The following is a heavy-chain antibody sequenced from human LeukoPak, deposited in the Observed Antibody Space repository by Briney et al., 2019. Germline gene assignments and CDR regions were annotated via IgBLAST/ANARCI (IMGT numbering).Heavy chain of an antibody. V-gene: IGHV4-39*01. CDR3: ARRGGSTLFDY. CDR2: IYYSGST. J-gene: IGHJ4*02. CDR1: GGSISSSSYY. D-gene: IGHD1-26*01. Sequence: SETLPLTCTVSGGSISSSSYYWGWIRQPPGKGLEWIGSIYYSGSTYYNPSLKSRATISVDTSKNQFSLKLSSVTAAETAVYYCARRGGSTLFDYWGQGTLVTVSS.